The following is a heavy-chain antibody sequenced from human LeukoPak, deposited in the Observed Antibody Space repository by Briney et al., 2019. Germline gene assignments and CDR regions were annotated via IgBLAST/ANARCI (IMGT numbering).Heavy chain of an antibody. Sequence: GASVKVSCKASGYTFTGYYMHWVRQAPGQGLEWMGWINPNSGGTNYAQKFQGRVTMTRDTSISTAYMELSRLRSDDTAVYYCARGKSSTSPTFDIWGQGTMVTVSS. CDR1: GYTFTGYY. J-gene: IGHJ3*02. D-gene: IGHD2-2*01. CDR2: INPNSGGT. CDR3: ARGKSSTSPTFDI. V-gene: IGHV1-2*02.